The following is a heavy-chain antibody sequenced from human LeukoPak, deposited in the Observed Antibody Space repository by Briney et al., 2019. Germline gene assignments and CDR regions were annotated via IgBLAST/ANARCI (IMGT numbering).Heavy chain of an antibody. V-gene: IGHV3-48*03. D-gene: IGHD3-22*01. CDR2: ISSSGSTI. CDR1: GFTFSSYE. Sequence: PGGSLRLSCAASGFTFSSYEMSWIRQAPGKGLEWVSYISSSGSTIYCADSVKGRFTISRDNAKNSLYLQMNSLRAEDTAVYYCARDPYYDSSGYYNRFDYWGQGTLVTVSS. CDR3: ARDPYYDSSGYYNRFDY. J-gene: IGHJ4*02.